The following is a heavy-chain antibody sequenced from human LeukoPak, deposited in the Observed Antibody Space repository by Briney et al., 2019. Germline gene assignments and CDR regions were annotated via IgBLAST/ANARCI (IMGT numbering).Heavy chain of an antibody. V-gene: IGHV3-74*01. CDR3: ARAPSEIGGYYPEYFRH. J-gene: IGHJ1*01. Sequence: PGGSLRLSCAASGFTFSSYWMHWVRQAPGKGLVWFSRIKSDGSTRYADSMKGRFTVSRDNAKNTVSLQMNSLRAEDTGVYYCARAPSEIGGYYPEYFRHWGQGTLVIVSS. D-gene: IGHD3-22*01. CDR2: IKSDGST. CDR1: GFTFSSYW.